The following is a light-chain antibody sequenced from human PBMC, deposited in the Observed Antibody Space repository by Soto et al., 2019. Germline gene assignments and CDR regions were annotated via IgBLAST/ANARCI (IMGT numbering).Light chain of an antibody. CDR1: QSISSY. V-gene: IGKV1-39*01. Sequence: DIQMTQSPSSLSASVGDRVTITCRASQSISSYLNWYQQKPEKPPKLLIYAASCLQSGVPPRFSGSGSGRDFTLTIMSLQPEDFATYHCQQSYRTPLTFGGGTKVVIK. CDR2: AAS. J-gene: IGKJ4*01. CDR3: QQSYRTPLT.